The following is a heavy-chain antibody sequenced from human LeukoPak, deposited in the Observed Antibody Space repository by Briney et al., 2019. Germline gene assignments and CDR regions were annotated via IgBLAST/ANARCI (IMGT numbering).Heavy chain of an antibody. CDR1: GFTFSDAW. CDR2: IENKTDGGTT. J-gene: IGHJ4*02. CDR3: TTFGYNAYFDY. D-gene: IGHD5-24*01. Sequence: GGSLRLSCAASGFTFSDAWMSWVRQAPGKGLEWVSRIENKTDGGTTDYTAPVKGRFTISRDDSRNTLYLQMNSLQTEDTAVYYCTTFGYNAYFDYWGQGTLVTVSS. V-gene: IGHV3-15*04.